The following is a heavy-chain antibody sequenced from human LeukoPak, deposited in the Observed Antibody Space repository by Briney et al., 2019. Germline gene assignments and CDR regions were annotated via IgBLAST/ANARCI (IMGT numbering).Heavy chain of an antibody. CDR3: ARVEQQPPMGSFDY. D-gene: IGHD6-13*01. V-gene: IGHV4-39*07. J-gene: IGHJ4*02. Sequence: TSETLFLTCTVSGGSISSSSYYWGWIRQPPGKVLEWIGEIYHSGSTNYNPSLKSRVTISVDKSKNEFSLKLSAVTAADTAVYYCARVEQQPPMGSFDYWGQGTLVTVSS. CDR1: GGSISSSSYY. CDR2: IYHSGST.